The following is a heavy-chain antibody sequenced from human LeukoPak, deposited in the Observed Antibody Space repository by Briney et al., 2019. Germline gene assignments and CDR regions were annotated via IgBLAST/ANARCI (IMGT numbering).Heavy chain of an antibody. Sequence: GGSLRLSCAASGFTFSSYAMSWVRQAPGKGLEWVSAISGSGGSTHYADSVKGRFTISRDNSKNTLYLQMNSLRAEDTAVYYCAKGSPPYCSGGSCYSSDYWGQGTLVTVSS. D-gene: IGHD2-15*01. CDR2: ISGSGGST. V-gene: IGHV3-23*01. J-gene: IGHJ4*02. CDR3: AKGSPPYCSGGSCYSSDY. CDR1: GFTFSSYA.